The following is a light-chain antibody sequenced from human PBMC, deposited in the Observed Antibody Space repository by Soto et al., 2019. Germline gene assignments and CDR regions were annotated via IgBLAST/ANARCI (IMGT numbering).Light chain of an antibody. V-gene: IGKV3-11*01. CDR3: QQHSNWPPLT. CDR1: QSVSSY. J-gene: IGKJ1*01. Sequence: EIVLTQSPATLSLSPGERATLSCRASQSVSSYLAWYQQKPCQAPRLLIYDASNMATSIPARFSGSGSVTDFTLTISSLEAEDVAAYYCQQHSNWPPLTFGQGTKVEIK. CDR2: DAS.